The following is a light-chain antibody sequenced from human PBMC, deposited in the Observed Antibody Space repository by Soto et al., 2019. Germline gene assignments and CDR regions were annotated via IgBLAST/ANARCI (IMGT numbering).Light chain of an antibody. CDR3: SSYTTSSTVV. Sequence: QSALTQPASVSGSPGQSITISCTGTSSDVGGYNYVSWYQQHPGKAPKLMIYEVSNRPSGVSNRFSGSKSGNTASLTISGLKAEDDADYYCSSYTTSSTVVFGGGIKLTVL. CDR2: EVS. CDR1: SSDVGGYNY. J-gene: IGLJ2*01. V-gene: IGLV2-14*01.